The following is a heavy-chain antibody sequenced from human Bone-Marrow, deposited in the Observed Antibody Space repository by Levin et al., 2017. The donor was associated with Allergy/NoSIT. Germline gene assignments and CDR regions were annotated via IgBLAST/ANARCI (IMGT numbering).Heavy chain of an antibody. D-gene: IGHD3-10*01. CDR3: ARHFAGSSHFNNCFDP. CDR2: IIPMYGRT. J-gene: IGHJ5*02. V-gene: IGHV1-69*13. Sequence: ASVKVSCKASGGTFRTNDISWLRQAPGQGLEWMGGIIPMYGRTEYSQRFQGRLTITADEFTNTFYMELSSLTSEDSAVYYCARHFAGSSHFNNCFDPWGQGTLVTVSS. CDR1: GGTFRTND.